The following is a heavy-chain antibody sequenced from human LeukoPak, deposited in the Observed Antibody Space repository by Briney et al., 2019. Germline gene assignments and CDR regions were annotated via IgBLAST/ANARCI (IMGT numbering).Heavy chain of an antibody. Sequence: SETLSLTCTVSGGSVSSGSYYWRWIRQPPGKGLEWIGYIYYSGSTNYNPSLKSRVTISVDTSKNQFSLKLSSVTAADTAVYYCARACSGGSCYSGRDWFDPWGQGTLVTVSS. D-gene: IGHD2-15*01. CDR1: GGSVSSGSYY. CDR3: ARACSGGSCYSGRDWFDP. J-gene: IGHJ5*02. V-gene: IGHV4-61*01. CDR2: IYYSGST.